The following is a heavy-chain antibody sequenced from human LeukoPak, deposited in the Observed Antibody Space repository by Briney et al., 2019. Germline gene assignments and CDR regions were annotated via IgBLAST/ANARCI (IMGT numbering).Heavy chain of an antibody. CDR3: ARHLSGLLGHDAFDI. Sequence: PSETLSLTCTVSGGSISSYYWSWIRQPPGKGLEWIGYIYYSGSTNYNPSLKSRVTISVDTSKNQFSLKLSSVTAADTAVYYCARHLSGLLGHDAFDIWGQGTMVTVSS. CDR1: GGSISSYY. V-gene: IGHV4-59*08. CDR2: IYYSGST. D-gene: IGHD6-19*01. J-gene: IGHJ3*02.